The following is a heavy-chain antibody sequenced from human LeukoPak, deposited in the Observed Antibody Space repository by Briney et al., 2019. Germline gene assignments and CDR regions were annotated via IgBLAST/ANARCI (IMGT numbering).Heavy chain of an antibody. CDR1: GYTFTSYA. Sequence: RASVKVSCKASGYTFTSYAMHWVRQAPGQRLEWMGWINAGNGNTKYSQKFRGRVTITRDTSASTAYMELSSLRSEDTAVYYCARRWGGDYPIYYYGMDVWGQGTTVTVSS. J-gene: IGHJ6*02. D-gene: IGHD4-17*01. CDR2: INAGNGNT. V-gene: IGHV1-3*01. CDR3: ARRWGGDYPIYYYGMDV.